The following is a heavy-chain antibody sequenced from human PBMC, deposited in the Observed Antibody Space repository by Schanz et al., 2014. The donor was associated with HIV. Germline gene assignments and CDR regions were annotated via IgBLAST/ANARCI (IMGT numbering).Heavy chain of an antibody. V-gene: IGHV3-7*01. CDR2: IKQDATEK. Sequence: EVQLVESGGGLVQPGGSLRLSCAASGFTFSSFAMSWVRQAPGKGLEWVANIKQDATEKNYVDSVKGRFTISRDNAKNSLYLQMNRLRAEDTAVYYCARLYYDSWGGKDEYYFDYWGQGTLVTVSS. J-gene: IGHJ4*02. CDR3: ARLYYDSWGGKDEYYFDY. CDR1: GFTFSSFA. D-gene: IGHD3-3*01.